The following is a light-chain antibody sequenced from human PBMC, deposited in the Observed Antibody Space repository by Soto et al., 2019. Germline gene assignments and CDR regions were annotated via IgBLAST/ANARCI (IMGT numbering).Light chain of an antibody. CDR2: DAS. J-gene: IGKJ1*01. CDR3: QQYSDSSGA. CDR1: QSIGTW. Sequence: VQVSDDSSTPSATVGDKVTITCGASQSIGTWLAWYQQKPGKAPKLLIFDASTLESGVPSRFSGSGSGTDFTLTISSLQPDDFATYYCQQYSDSSGAFGQGTKVDIK. V-gene: IGKV1-5*01.